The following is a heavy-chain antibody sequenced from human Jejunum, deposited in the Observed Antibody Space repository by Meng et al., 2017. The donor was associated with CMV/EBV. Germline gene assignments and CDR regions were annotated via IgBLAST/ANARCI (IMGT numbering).Heavy chain of an antibody. D-gene: IGHD3-10*01. CDR2: ISGSGDGT. CDR1: GFTFGAYA. J-gene: IGHJ5*02. CDR3: APYYSGSGTYPSDP. Sequence: GFTFGAYAMNWVRQAPGKGLEWVSAISGSGDGTYYADSVKGRFTISRDNFKDTVFLQMSSLRAEDTAVYYCAPYYSGSGTYPSDPWGQGTLVTVSS. V-gene: IGHV3-23*01.